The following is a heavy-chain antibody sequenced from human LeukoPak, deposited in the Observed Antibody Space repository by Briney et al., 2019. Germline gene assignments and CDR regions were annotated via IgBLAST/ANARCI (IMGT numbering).Heavy chain of an antibody. CDR2: ISGSGSVT. D-gene: IGHD2-2*01. V-gene: IGHV3-23*01. CDR1: GFSFSSYA. Sequence: GGSLRLSCAASGFSFSSYAMSWVRQAPGKGLEWVSVISGSGSVTYYVDSVKGRFTISRDNSKNTLYLQMNSLRAEDTAVYSCAKGRSGVSSAAINYWRQGTLVTVSS. CDR3: AKGRSGVSSAAINY. J-gene: IGHJ4*02.